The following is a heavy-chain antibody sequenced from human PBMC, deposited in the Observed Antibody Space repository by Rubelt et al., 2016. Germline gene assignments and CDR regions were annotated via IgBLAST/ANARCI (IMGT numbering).Heavy chain of an antibody. CDR2: INPSGGST. V-gene: IGHV1-46*01. D-gene: IGHD6-19*01. J-gene: IGHJ3*02. Sequence: GYIFTSYSMHWVRQAPGQGLEWMGIINPSGGSTTYAQKFQGRVSMTRDTSTSTVYMELSSLRYEDTALYYCARDREAVAGRGGDAFDIWGQGTKVTVSS. CDR1: GYIFTSYS. CDR3: ARDREAVAGRGGDAFDI.